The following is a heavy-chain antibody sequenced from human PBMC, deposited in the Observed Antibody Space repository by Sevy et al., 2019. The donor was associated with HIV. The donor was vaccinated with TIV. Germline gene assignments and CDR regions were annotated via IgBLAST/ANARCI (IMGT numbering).Heavy chain of an antibody. Sequence: SETLSLTCTVSGGSISSGGYYWSWIRQPAGEGLEWIGRIYPSGSTNYRPSLKSRVTMSVDTSKNQFSLELSSVTAADTAVYSCARVRTVAGVNGVGWFDPWGQGTLVTVSS. D-gene: IGHD2-8*01. CDR2: IYPSGST. CDR1: GGSISSGGYY. J-gene: IGHJ5*02. CDR3: ARVRTVAGVNGVGWFDP. V-gene: IGHV4-61*02.